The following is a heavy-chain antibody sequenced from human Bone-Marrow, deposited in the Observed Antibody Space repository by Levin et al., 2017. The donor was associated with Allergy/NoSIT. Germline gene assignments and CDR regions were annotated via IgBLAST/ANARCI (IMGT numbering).Heavy chain of an antibody. CDR1: GYTFTDYD. Sequence: ASVKVSCKASGYTFTDYDINWVRQAAGQGLEWMGWMNPNSGNTGYAEKFQGRVTMTRDTSISTAYMELDNLRSDDTAVYYCAKARSNWNFLPLGWGQGTLVTVSS. V-gene: IGHV1-8*01. CDR2: MNPNSGNT. D-gene: IGHD1-7*01. CDR3: AKARSNWNFLPLG. J-gene: IGHJ1*01.